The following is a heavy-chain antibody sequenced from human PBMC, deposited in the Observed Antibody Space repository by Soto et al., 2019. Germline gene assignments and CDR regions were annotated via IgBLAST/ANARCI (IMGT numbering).Heavy chain of an antibody. CDR1: GGSITTSSYN. Sequence: QLQLQESGPGLVKPSETLSLTCSVSGGSITTSSYNWDWIRQPPGKGLVWIGTIYYDGSTSYNPSLNSQVTISVDTSKNHFALKVNSVTAADTAVYYCARFYGNAFDVWGRGTVVTVSS. CDR3: ARFYGNAFDV. CDR2: IYYDGST. V-gene: IGHV4-39*02. D-gene: IGHD3-10*01. J-gene: IGHJ3*01.